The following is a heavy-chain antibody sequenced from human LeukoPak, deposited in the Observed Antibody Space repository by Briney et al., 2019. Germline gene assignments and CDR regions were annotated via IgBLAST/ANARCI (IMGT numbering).Heavy chain of an antibody. V-gene: IGHV3-7*01. Sequence: GGSLRLSCAASGFTFSSYWMSWVRQAPGKGLEWVANIKQDGSEKYYVDSVKGRFTISRDNAKNSLYLQMNSLRAEDTAVYYCAREGDGYCSSTSCREFDYWGQGTLVTVSP. J-gene: IGHJ4*02. D-gene: IGHD2-2*01. CDR1: GFTFSSYW. CDR3: AREGDGYCSSTSCREFDY. CDR2: IKQDGSEK.